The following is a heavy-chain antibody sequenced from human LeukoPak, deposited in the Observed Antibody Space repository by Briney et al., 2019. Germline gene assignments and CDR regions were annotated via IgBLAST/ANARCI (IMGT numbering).Heavy chain of an antibody. CDR2: TYYRSKWSF. CDR3: ARGKYSSFDI. J-gene: IGHJ4*02. D-gene: IGHD6-13*01. V-gene: IGHV6-1*01. CDR1: VDSLFTNGVA. Sequence: SQTLSLTCDISVDSLFTNGVAWNWIRQSPSRGLEWLVRTYYRSKWSFEYALSVKSRISINADTSKNQFSLQLSSVTPEDTAVYYCARGKYSSFDIWGQGTLVTVSS.